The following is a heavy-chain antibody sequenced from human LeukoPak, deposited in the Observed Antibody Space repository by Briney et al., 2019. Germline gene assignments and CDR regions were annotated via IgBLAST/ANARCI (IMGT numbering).Heavy chain of an antibody. D-gene: IGHD1-26*01. V-gene: IGHV3-48*01. Sequence: GGSLRLSCAASGFTFSSYSMNWVRQAPGKGLEWVSYISSSSSTIYYADSVKGRFTISRDNAKNSLYLQMNSLRAEDTAVYYCARVWSGSYFDAFDVWGQGTMVTVSS. CDR1: GFTFSSYS. CDR3: ARVWSGSYFDAFDV. CDR2: ISSSSSTI. J-gene: IGHJ3*01.